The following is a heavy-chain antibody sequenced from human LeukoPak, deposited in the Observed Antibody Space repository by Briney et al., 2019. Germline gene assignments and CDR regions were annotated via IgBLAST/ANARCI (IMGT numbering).Heavy chain of an antibody. V-gene: IGHV1-3*01. CDR3: ARGYIAVAGFDY. J-gene: IGHJ4*02. Sequence: PGGSLRLSCAASGFTFSSYAISWVRQAPGQRLEWMGWINAGNGNTKYSQKFQGRVTITRDTSASTAYMELSSLRSEDTAVYYCARGYIAVAGFDYWGQGTLVTVSS. D-gene: IGHD6-19*01. CDR1: GFTFSSYA. CDR2: INAGNGNT.